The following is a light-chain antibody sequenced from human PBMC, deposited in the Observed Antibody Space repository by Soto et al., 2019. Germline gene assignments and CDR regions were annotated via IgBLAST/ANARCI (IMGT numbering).Light chain of an antibody. Sequence: DILMTQSPASLALSLGDRSTINCNSSQTILYFSNNKNFLAWYQQKAGQPPKLLITWASTRESGVPDRFSGSGSGTDFTLTISSLQAEDVAVYYCQQYYNSITFGQGTRLEIK. V-gene: IGKV4-1*01. CDR2: WAS. CDR3: QQYYNSIT. J-gene: IGKJ5*01. CDR1: QTILYFSNNKNF.